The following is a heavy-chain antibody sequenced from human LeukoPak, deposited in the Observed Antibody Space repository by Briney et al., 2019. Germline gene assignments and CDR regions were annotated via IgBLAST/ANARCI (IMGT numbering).Heavy chain of an antibody. Sequence: SVKVSCKASGGTFSSYAISWVRQAPGQGLEWMGRIIPIFGIANYAQKFQGRVTITADKSTSTAYMELSSLRSEDTAVYYCARVTEYYDFWSGLPDYYYYSMDVWGQGTTVTVSS. CDR1: GGTFSSYA. D-gene: IGHD3-3*01. J-gene: IGHJ6*02. CDR2: IIPIFGIA. CDR3: ARVTEYYDFWSGLPDYYYYSMDV. V-gene: IGHV1-69*04.